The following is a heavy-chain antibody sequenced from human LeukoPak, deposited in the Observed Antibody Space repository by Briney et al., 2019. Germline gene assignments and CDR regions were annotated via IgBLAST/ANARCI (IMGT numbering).Heavy chain of an antibody. CDR3: ARRARPEIAAAGTGAFDI. Sequence: RSSETLSLTCTVSGGSISSSTYYWGWIRQPPGKGLECIGSIYYSGSTYYNPSLKSRVTISVDTSKNQFSLKLSSVTAADTAVYYCARRARPEIAAAGTGAFDIWGQGTMVTVSS. J-gene: IGHJ3*02. CDR1: GGSISSSTYY. V-gene: IGHV4-39*01. CDR2: IYYSGST. D-gene: IGHD6-13*01.